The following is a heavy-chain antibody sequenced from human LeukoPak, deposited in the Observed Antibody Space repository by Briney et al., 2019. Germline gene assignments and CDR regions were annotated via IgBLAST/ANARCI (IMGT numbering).Heavy chain of an antibody. D-gene: IGHD3-10*01. CDR2: IFYSGST. V-gene: IGHV4-39*01. J-gene: IGHJ5*02. Sequence: SETLSLTCTVSGGSISCTSCYWGWIRQPPGKGLEWIGSIFYSGSTYYNPSLNSRVTMSVDASKNQFSLKVNSVTAADTAVYYCARHHYYGSGSPNWFDPWGQETLVTVSS. CDR1: GGSISCTSCY. CDR3: ARHHYYGSGSPNWFDP.